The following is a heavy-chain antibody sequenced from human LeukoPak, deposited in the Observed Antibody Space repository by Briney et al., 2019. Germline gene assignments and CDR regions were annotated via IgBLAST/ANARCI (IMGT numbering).Heavy chain of an antibody. J-gene: IGHJ3*02. CDR1: GFTFSSYG. CDR2: IRYDGSNK. Sequence: QPGGSLRLSCAASGFTFSSYGMHWVRQAPGKGLEWVAFIRYDGSNKYYADSVKGRFTISRDNSKNTLYLQMNSLRAEDTAVYYCAKDGAGRYCSSTSCPDAFDIWGQGTMVTVSS. CDR3: AKDGAGRYCSSTSCPDAFDI. D-gene: IGHD2-2*01. V-gene: IGHV3-30*02.